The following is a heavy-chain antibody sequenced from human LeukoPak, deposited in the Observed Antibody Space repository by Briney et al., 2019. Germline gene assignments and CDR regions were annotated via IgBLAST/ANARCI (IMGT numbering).Heavy chain of an antibody. V-gene: IGHV5-51*01. CDR1: GYSFTAYW. CDR2: IYPGDSAT. Sequence: GESLKISCRGSGYSFTAYWIAWVRQMHGKGLEWMATIYPGDSATTYSPSFQGQVTISADKSITTAYPQWSSLKASDTAMYYCARPAAGLGGFDYWGQGTLVTVSS. CDR3: ARPAAGLGGFDY. D-gene: IGHD3-16*01. J-gene: IGHJ4*02.